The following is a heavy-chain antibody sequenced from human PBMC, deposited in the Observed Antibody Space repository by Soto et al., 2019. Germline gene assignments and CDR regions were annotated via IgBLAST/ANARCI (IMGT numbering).Heavy chain of an antibody. CDR3: ARAGYDFWSGYQNYYYYYMDV. Sequence: QVQLVQSGAEVKKPGASVKVSCKASGYTFTSYGISWVRQAPGQGLEWMGWISAYNGNTNYAQKLQGRVTMTTDTSTSTAYMELGSLRSDDTAVYYCARAGYDFWSGYQNYYYYYMDVWGKGTTVTVSS. J-gene: IGHJ6*03. CDR2: ISAYNGNT. V-gene: IGHV1-18*01. CDR1: GYTFTSYG. D-gene: IGHD3-3*01.